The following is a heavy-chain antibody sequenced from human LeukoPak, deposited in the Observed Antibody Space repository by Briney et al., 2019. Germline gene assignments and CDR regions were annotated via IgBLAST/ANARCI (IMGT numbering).Heavy chain of an antibody. V-gene: IGHV1-18*01. CDR2: ISAYNGNT. CDR1: GYTFTSYG. CDR3: ARDPAEYDSSGYMYYFDY. Sequence: ASVKVSCKASGYTFTSYGISWVRQAPGQGLEWMGWISAYNGNTNYAQKLQGRVTMTTDTSTSTAYMELRSLRPDDTAVYYCARDPAEYDSSGYMYYFDYWGQGTLVTVSS. J-gene: IGHJ4*02. D-gene: IGHD3-22*01.